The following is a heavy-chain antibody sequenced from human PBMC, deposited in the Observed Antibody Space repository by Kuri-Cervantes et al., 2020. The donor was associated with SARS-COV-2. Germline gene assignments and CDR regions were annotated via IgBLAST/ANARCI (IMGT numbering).Heavy chain of an antibody. D-gene: IGHD2-2*01. V-gene: IGHV4-59*01. CDR3: ARDCSTADCKTFGYY. J-gene: IGHJ4*02. Sequence: SETLSLTCTVSGGSISSYYWSWIRQPPGKGLEWIGYISYSGNTNYNPSLKSRVTISVDTSKNQFSLRLSSVTAADTAVHYCARDCSTADCKTFGYYWGRGTLVTVSS. CDR2: ISYSGNT. CDR1: GGSISSYY.